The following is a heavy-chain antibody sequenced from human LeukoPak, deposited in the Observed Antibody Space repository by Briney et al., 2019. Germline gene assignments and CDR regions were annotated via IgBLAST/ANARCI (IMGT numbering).Heavy chain of an antibody. CDR1: GFTFDDYA. CDR3: ARDFRDYRDYVAYFGS. Sequence: GGSLRLSCAASGFTFDDYAMHWVRQAPGKGLEWVAVILYDGTNQYYADSVKGRFTISRDNSRNTLYLQMNSLKVEDTAVYYCARDFRDYRDYVAYFGSWGQGTLVTVSS. D-gene: IGHD4-17*01. J-gene: IGHJ4*02. CDR2: ILYDGTNQ. V-gene: IGHV3-30-3*01.